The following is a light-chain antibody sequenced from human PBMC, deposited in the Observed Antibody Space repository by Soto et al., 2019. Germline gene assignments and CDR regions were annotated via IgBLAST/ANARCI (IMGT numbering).Light chain of an antibody. Sequence: EIVLTQSPGTLSLSPGERATLSCRASQSVSSSYLAWYQQKPFQAPRLLLYCASSRATGIPDRFSGSGSGTDFSLNISSLEPEDFAVYYCQQYGSPFSIGPETKVDSK. V-gene: IGKV3-20*01. J-gene: IGKJ3*01. CDR3: QQYGSPFS. CDR1: QSVSSSY. CDR2: CAS.